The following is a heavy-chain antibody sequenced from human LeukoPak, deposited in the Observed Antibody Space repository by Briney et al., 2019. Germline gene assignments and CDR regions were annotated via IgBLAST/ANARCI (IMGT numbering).Heavy chain of an antibody. V-gene: IGHV3-23*01. CDR2: ISGSGGST. Sequence: KPGGSLRLSCAASGFTFSSYAMSWVRQAPGKGLEWVSGISGSGGSTYYADSVKGRFTISRDNSKNTLYLQMNSLRAEDTAVYYCAKDLSDPVMVIDSWGQGTLVTVSS. CDR3: AKDLSDPVMVIDS. J-gene: IGHJ4*02. CDR1: GFTFSSYA. D-gene: IGHD5-18*01.